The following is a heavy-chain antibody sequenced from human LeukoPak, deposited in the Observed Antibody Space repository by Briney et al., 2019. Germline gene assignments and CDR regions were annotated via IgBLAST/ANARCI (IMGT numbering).Heavy chain of an antibody. CDR3: ARGVYYDFWSDVTGRTPDNWFDP. V-gene: IGHV1-8*01. CDR2: MNPNSGNT. CDR1: GYTFTSYD. J-gene: IGHJ5*02. D-gene: IGHD3-3*01. Sequence: ASVKVSCKASGYTFTSYDINWVRQATGQGLEWMGWMNPNSGNTGYAQKFQGRVTMTRNTSISTAYMELSSLRSEDTAVYYCARGVYYDFWSDVTGRTPDNWFDPWGQGTLVTVSS.